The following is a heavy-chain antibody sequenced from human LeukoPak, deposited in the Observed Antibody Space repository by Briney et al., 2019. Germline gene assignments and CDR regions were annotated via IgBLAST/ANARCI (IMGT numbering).Heavy chain of an antibody. Sequence: GGSLRLSCAASGFTFSSYVMSWVRQAPGKGLEWVSTVSTTGGSTYYADSVKGRFTISRDNSKGTLYLQMNSLRAEDTTVYYCAKCSGWFVRGKDYYYYYMDVWGKGTTVTVSS. J-gene: IGHJ6*03. V-gene: IGHV3-23*01. D-gene: IGHD6-19*01. CDR1: GFTFSSYV. CDR3: AKCSGWFVRGKDYYYYYMDV. CDR2: VSTTGGST.